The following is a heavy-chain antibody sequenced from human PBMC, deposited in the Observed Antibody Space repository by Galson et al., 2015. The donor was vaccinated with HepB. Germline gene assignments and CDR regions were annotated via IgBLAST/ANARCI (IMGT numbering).Heavy chain of an antibody. CDR1: GYTFTSYA. CDR3: VISSSWYGSYYFDY. V-gene: IGHV1-3*01. CDR2: INAGNGNT. J-gene: IGHJ4*02. Sequence: SVKVSCKASGYTFTSYAMHWVRQAPGQRLEWMGWINAGNGNTKYSQKFQGRVTITRDTSASTAYMELSSLRSEDTAVYYCVISSSWYGSYYFDYWGQGTLVTVSS. D-gene: IGHD6-13*01.